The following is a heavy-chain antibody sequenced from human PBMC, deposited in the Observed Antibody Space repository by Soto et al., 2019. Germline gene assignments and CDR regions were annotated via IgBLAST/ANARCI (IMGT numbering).Heavy chain of an antibody. D-gene: IGHD3-10*01. CDR3: ARDYLWFREDSDYYDHGFDV. V-gene: IGHV4-61*03. CDR2: LYNAGSH. J-gene: IGHJ6*02. Sequence: SETLTLTWRVSGGSFGSGDYYWNWIRQAPGQGLEWIVYLYNAGSHKYNPYLRSTVTISGDTFKNHFSLKMNSVTAADTAVYYCARDYLWFREDSDYYDHGFDVWGPGTTVTVSS. CDR1: GGSFGSGDYY.